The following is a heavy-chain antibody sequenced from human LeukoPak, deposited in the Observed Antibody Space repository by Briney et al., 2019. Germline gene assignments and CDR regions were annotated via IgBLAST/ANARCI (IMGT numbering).Heavy chain of an antibody. J-gene: IGHJ4*02. CDR1: GGSISSGSYY. CDR2: IYTSGST. Sequence: SQTLSLTCTVSGGSISSGSYYWSWIRQPAGKGLEWIGRIYTSGSTNYNPSLKSRVTISVDTSKNQFSLKLSSVTAADTAVYYCARGEMASMAPPGYWGQGTLVTVSS. D-gene: IGHD5-24*01. V-gene: IGHV4-61*02. CDR3: ARGEMASMAPPGY.